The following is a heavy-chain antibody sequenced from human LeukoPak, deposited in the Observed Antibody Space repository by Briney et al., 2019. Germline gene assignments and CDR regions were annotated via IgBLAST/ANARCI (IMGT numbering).Heavy chain of an antibody. J-gene: IGHJ6*02. CDR3: AREQTPTTDYYYYGMDV. CDR2: IKEDESEK. V-gene: IGHV3-7*01. CDR1: GFTFSSYW. Sequence: GGSLRLSCAASGFTFSSYWMTWVRQAPGKGLEWVANIKEDESEKYYVDSVKGRFTISRDTAKNSLYLQMNSLTAEDTAVYYCAREQTPTTDYYYYGMDVWGQGTTVTVSS. D-gene: IGHD2/OR15-2a*01.